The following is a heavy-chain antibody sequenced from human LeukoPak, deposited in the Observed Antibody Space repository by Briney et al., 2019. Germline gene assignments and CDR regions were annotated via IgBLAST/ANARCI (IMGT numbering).Heavy chain of an antibody. J-gene: IGHJ3*01. V-gene: IGHV1-18*01. CDR3: ARGQYNYALDA. Sequence: EASVKVSCKASGYTFSGYAINWVRQAPGQRLEWVVWINTYTGKAEYAQNYQGRVSVTTDMSTNTAFMEVRNLRSDDTAVYFCARGQYNYALDAWGQGTLLTVSS. D-gene: IGHD5-24*01. CDR2: INTYTGKA. CDR1: GYTFSGYA.